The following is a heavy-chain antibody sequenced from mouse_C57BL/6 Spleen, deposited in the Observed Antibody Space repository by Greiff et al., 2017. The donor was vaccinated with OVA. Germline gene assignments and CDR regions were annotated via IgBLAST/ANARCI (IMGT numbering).Heavy chain of an antibody. Sequence: VQLQQSGAELARPGASVKLSCKASGYTFTSYGISWVKQRTGQGLEWIGEIYPRSGNTYYNEKFKGKATLTADKSSSTAYMELRSLTSEDSAVYFCARRATVVEGAWFAYWGQGTLVTVSA. D-gene: IGHD1-1*01. J-gene: IGHJ3*01. CDR3: ARRATVVEGAWFAY. CDR1: GYTFTSYG. CDR2: IYPRSGNT. V-gene: IGHV1-81*01.